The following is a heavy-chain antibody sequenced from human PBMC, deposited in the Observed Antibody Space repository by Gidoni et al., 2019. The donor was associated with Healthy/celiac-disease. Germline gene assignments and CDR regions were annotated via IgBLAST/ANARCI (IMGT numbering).Heavy chain of an antibody. V-gene: IGHV3-21*01. CDR3: ARDRWDTVTTGSYYYYGMDV. J-gene: IGHJ6*02. CDR1: GFTFSSSS. Sequence: EVQLVESGGGLVKPGGSLRLSCAASGFTFSSSSMNWVRQAPGKGLEWVSSISSSSSYIYYADSVKGRFTISRDNAKNSLYLQMNSLRAEDTAVYYCARDRWDTVTTGSYYYYGMDVWGQGTTVTVSS. D-gene: IGHD4-17*01. CDR2: ISSSSSYI.